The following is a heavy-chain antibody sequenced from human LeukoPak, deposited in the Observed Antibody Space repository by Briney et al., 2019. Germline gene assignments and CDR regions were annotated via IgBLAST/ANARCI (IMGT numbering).Heavy chain of an antibody. CDR2: ISPNGGTT. CDR1: GFTFSSYA. D-gene: IGHD2-15*01. Sequence: PGGSLRLSCAASGFTFSSYAMNWVRQAPGGRLEWVSTISPNGGTTYYADSVKGRFTISRDNSKNTLYLQMNSLRPEDTAAYYCAKDHVGAAGNFDYWGQGTLVTVSS. CDR3: AKDHVGAAGNFDY. V-gene: IGHV3-23*01. J-gene: IGHJ4*02.